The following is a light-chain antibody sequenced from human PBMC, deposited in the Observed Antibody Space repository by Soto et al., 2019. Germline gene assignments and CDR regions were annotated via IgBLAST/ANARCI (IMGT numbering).Light chain of an antibody. CDR1: SSDVGGYDY. Sequence: QSALTQPRSVSGSPGQSVTISCTGTSSDVGGYDYVSWYQQHPGKAPKFILYDVNKRPSGVPDRFSGSKSGNTASLTISWLQPDDEADYYCCSYAGRYSWVFGGGTKLTVL. CDR3: CSYAGRYSWV. CDR2: DVN. J-gene: IGLJ3*02. V-gene: IGLV2-11*01.